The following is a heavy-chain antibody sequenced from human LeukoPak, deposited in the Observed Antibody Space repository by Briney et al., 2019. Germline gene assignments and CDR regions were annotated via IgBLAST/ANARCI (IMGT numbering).Heavy chain of an antibody. CDR1: GGSISSYY. J-gene: IGHJ6*02. CDR2: IYYSGST. Sequence: SETLSLTCTVSGGSISSYYWSWIRQPPGKGLEWIGYIYYSGSTNCNPSLKSRVTISVDTSKNQFSLKLSSVTAADAAVYYCAGGVYSSGWYSHWYYYGMDVWGQGTTVTVSS. V-gene: IGHV4-59*08. D-gene: IGHD6-19*01. CDR3: AGGVYSSGWYSHWYYYGMDV.